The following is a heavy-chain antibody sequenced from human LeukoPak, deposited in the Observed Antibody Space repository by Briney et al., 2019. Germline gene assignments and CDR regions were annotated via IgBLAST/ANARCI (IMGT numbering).Heavy chain of an antibody. D-gene: IGHD3-22*01. Sequence: SETLSLTCTVSGGSISSGGYYWSWIRQPPGKGLEWIGYIYHSGSTYYNPSLKSRVTISVDTSKNQFSLKLSSVTAADTAVYYCARDSPYYESSGYYRGGMDVWGQGTTVTVSS. CDR2: IYHSGST. V-gene: IGHV4-30-2*01. CDR1: GGSISSGGYY. CDR3: ARDSPYYESSGYYRGGMDV. J-gene: IGHJ6*02.